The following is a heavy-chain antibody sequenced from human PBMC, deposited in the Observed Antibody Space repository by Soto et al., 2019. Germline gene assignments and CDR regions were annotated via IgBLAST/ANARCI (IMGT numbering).Heavy chain of an antibody. CDR1: GFTFSSYA. J-gene: IGHJ3*02. D-gene: IGHD6-19*01. CDR2: ISGSGDTT. CDR3: AKEMQWLVFAAFDI. V-gene: IGHV3-23*01. Sequence: GGSLRLSCAASGFTFSSYAMSWVRQAPGKGLEWVSSISGSGDTTKYADSVKGRITIFRDNSKNSLFLQMNSLRAEDTAVYYCAKEMQWLVFAAFDIWGQGTMVTVSS.